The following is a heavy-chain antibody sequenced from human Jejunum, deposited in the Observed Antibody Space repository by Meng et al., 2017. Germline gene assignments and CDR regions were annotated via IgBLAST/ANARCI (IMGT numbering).Heavy chain of an antibody. D-gene: IGHD5-12*01. Sequence: QVHLKGSGPGLVKPSGTLSLTCEVSGDSISSTNWWDWLRQSPGKGLEWIGEIYHSGRTNFNPSLESRVTISVDESKNQFSLTLNSVTAADTAVYYCARGVGDIRVGFDYWGQGILVTVSS. CDR1: GDSISSTNW. V-gene: IGHV4-4*02. CDR3: ARGVGDIRVGFDY. CDR2: IYHSGRT. J-gene: IGHJ4*02.